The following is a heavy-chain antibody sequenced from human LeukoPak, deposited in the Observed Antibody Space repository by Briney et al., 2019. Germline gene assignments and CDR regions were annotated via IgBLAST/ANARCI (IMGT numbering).Heavy chain of an antibody. D-gene: IGHD5-18*01. J-gene: IGHJ4*02. CDR3: ARGRGRYSYGYFDY. Sequence: GGSLRLSCAASGFTFSSYWMSWVRQAPGKGLEWVANIKQDGSEKYYVDSVKGRFTISRDNAKNSLYLQMNSLRAEDTAVYYCARGRGRYSYGYFDYWGQGTLVTVSS. CDR2: IKQDGSEK. CDR1: GFTFSSYW. V-gene: IGHV3-7*03.